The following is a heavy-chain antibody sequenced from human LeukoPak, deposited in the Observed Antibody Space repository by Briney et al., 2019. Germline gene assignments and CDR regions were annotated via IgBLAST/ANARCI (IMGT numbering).Heavy chain of an antibody. Sequence: PGGSLRLSCAASGFTLSTYWMHWVRQAPGKGLVWVSRVNGDGTSTTYADSVKGRFTISRDDAKNTLYLQMNSLRAEDTAVYYCAKLLSGYCSRTSCLNWFDPWGQGTLVTVSS. J-gene: IGHJ5*02. CDR1: GFTLSTYW. CDR3: AKLLSGYCSRTSCLNWFDP. CDR2: VNGDGTST. D-gene: IGHD2-2*01. V-gene: IGHV3-74*01.